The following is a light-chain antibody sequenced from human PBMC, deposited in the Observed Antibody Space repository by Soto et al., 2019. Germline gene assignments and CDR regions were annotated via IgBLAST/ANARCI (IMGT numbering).Light chain of an antibody. J-gene: IGKJ1*01. Sequence: AIRMTQSPSSFSASTGDRVTITCRASQGISSNLAWYQQKQGKAPKLLIYAASTLQSGVPSRFSGSGSGTDFTLTISCLQSEDFATYYCQQYYSYPRTFGQGTKVEIK. CDR1: QGISSN. CDR2: AAS. V-gene: IGKV1-8*01. CDR3: QQYYSYPRT.